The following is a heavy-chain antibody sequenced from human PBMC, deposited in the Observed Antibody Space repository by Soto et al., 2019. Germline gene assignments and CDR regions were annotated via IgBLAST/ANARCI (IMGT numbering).Heavy chain of an antibody. CDR2: IFSNDEK. D-gene: IGHD6-25*01. CDR3: ARMTAAFDP. CDR1: GVSLNDARMG. Sequence: VTLKESGPVLVKPTETLTLTCTVSGVSLNDARMGVSWLRQPPGKALEWLAHIFSNDEKSYNTSLKSRLTISKDASKSQVVLTMTNLGPVDTGTYYCARMTAAFDPWGQGILVTVSS. V-gene: IGHV2-26*01. J-gene: IGHJ5*02.